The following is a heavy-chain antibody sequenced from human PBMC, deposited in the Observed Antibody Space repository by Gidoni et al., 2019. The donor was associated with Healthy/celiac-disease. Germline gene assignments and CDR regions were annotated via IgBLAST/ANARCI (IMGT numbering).Heavy chain of an antibody. CDR2: ISSSSGYI. J-gene: IGHJ4*02. Sequence: EVQLVESGGGLVKPGGSLRLSCAASGFTFSSYSMNWVRQAPGKGLEWVSSISSSSGYIYYADSVKGRFTISRDNAKNALYLQMNSLRAEDTAVYYCARDLGYHYDSSGYYFDYWGQGTLVTVSS. CDR3: ARDLGYHYDSSGYYFDY. CDR1: GFTFSSYS. V-gene: IGHV3-21*01. D-gene: IGHD3-22*01.